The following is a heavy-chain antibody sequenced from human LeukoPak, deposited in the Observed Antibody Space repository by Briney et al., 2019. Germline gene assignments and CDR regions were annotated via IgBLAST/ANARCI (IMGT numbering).Heavy chain of an antibody. CDR3: ARDDFSDVDAFDI. D-gene: IGHD4-17*01. Sequence: SETLSLTCTVSVGSSSLYYWSCIRQSAGKGLEWSTRIYSSGHTKYNPSLISRVTISLDMSKNQFSLTIRSVTAADTAMYFCARDDFSDVDAFDIWGEGTMVTVSS. V-gene: IGHV4-4*07. J-gene: IGHJ3*02. CDR2: IYSSGHT. CDR1: VGSSSLYY.